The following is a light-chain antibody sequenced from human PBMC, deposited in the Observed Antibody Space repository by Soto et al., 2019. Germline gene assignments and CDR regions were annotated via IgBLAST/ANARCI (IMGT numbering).Light chain of an antibody. Sequence: QSALTQPASVSGSPGQSITISCTGTSSDVGGYNYVSWYQQHPGKAPKLMIYDVSNRPSGVSNRFSVSKSGNTASLTISGLQDEDEADYYCSSYTSSSTQYAFGTGTKLTVL. J-gene: IGLJ1*01. CDR1: SSDVGGYNY. V-gene: IGLV2-14*01. CDR3: SSYTSSSTQYA. CDR2: DVS.